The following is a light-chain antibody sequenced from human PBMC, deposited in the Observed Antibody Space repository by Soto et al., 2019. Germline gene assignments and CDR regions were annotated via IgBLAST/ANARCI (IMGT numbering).Light chain of an antibody. V-gene: IGKV1-39*01. CDR2: ASS. J-gene: IGKJ1*01. CDR3: QQYGTL. CDR1: QSISIY. Sequence: IQMTQSPSSLSASVGDRVTFTCRASQSISIYLNWYQQIPGKAPKLLIYASSNLHTGVPSRFSGSGSGTDFTLTISRLEPEDFAVYYCQQYGTLFGQGTKVDIK.